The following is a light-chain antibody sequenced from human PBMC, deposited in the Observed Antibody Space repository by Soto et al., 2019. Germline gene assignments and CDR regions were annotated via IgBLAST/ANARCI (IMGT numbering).Light chain of an antibody. CDR2: EVS. CDR1: SSDGGGYNY. J-gene: IGLJ1*01. CDR3: SSYTSSSTLYYV. Sequence: SVLTQPASVSGSPGQSITISCTGTSSDGGGYNYVSWYQQHPGKAPKLMIYEVSNRPSGVSNRFSGSKSGNTASLTISGLQAEDEADYYCSSYTSSSTLYYVFGTGTKVTVL. V-gene: IGLV2-14*01.